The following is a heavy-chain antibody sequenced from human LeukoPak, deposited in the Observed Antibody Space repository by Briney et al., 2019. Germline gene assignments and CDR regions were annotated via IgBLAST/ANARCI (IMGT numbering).Heavy chain of an antibody. CDR1: GGTFSSYA. J-gene: IGHJ5*02. V-gene: IGHV1-69*04. D-gene: IGHD7-27*01. Sequence: SVKVSCKASGGTFSSYAISWVRQAPGQGLEWMGRIIPILGIANYAQKFQGRVTITADKSTSTAYMELSSLRSEDTAVYYRARDHGDGSWFDPWGQGTLVTVSS. CDR2: IIPILGIA. CDR3: ARDHGDGSWFDP.